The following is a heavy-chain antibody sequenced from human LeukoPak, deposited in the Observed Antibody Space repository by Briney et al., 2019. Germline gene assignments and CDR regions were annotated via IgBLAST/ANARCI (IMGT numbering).Heavy chain of an antibody. V-gene: IGHV3-30*02. D-gene: IGHD3-3*01. CDR3: AKGSKGVVFTRDHYMDV. Sequence: GGSLRLSCAASGFTFSSYGMHWVRQAPGKGLEWVAFIRYDGSNKYYADSVKGRFTISRDNSKNTLYLQMNSLRAEDTAVYYCAKGSKGVVFTRDHYMDVWGKGTTVTISS. J-gene: IGHJ6*03. CDR2: IRYDGSNK. CDR1: GFTFSSYG.